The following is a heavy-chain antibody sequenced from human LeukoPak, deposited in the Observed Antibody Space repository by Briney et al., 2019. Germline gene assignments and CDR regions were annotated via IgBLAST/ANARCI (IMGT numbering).Heavy chain of an antibody. V-gene: IGHV3-30*02. CDR2: IRYDGSNK. J-gene: IGHJ5*02. Sequence: PGGSLRLSCAASGFTFSSYGMHWVRQAPGKGLEWVAFIRYDGSNKYYADSVKGRFTISRDNSKNTLYLQMNSLRAEDTAVYYCAKDRRGSSVWFDPWGQGTLVTVSS. CDR3: AKDRRGSSVWFDP. D-gene: IGHD1-26*01. CDR1: GFTFSSYG.